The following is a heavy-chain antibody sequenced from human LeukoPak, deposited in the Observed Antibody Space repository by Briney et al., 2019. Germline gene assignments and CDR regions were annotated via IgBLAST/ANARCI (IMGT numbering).Heavy chain of an antibody. CDR1: GFTFSTYS. D-gene: IGHD3-10*02. V-gene: IGHV3-21*01. J-gene: IGHJ4*02. CDR2: ITSSNNYI. CDR3: AKDVRGNGYYFDY. Sequence: GGSLRLSCAGSGFTFSTYSMNWVRKAPGKGLEWVSSITSSNNYIYYADSMKGRFTISRDNAKNSLYLQMNSLRAEDTAVYYCAKDVRGNGYYFDYWGQGTLVTVSS.